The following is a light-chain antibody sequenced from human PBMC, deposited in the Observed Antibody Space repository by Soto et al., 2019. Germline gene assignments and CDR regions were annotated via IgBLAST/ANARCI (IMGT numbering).Light chain of an antibody. J-gene: IGLJ2*01. CDR3: QTWGSGIRVV. V-gene: IGLV4-69*01. CDR2: LNSDGSH. Sequence: QPVLTQSPSASASLGASVKFTCTLSSGHSSYAIAWHQQQPEKGPRYLMKLNSDGSHSKGDGIPDRFSGSSSGAERYLTISSLQSEDEADYYFQTWGSGIRVVFGGGTKLTVL. CDR1: SGHSSYA.